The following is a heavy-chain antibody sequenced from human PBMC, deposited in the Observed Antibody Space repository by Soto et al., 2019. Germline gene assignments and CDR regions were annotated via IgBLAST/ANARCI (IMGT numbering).Heavy chain of an antibody. V-gene: IGHV4-30-4*01. CDR3: AREGDSSSSPYYGMDV. CDR1: GGSISSGDYY. J-gene: IGHJ6*02. Sequence: SETLSLTCTVSGGSISSGDYYWSWIRQPPGKGLEWIGYIYYSGSTYYNPSLKSRVTISVDTSKNQFSLKLSSVTAADTAVYYCAREGDSSSSPYYGMDVWGQGTTVTVSS. CDR2: IYYSGST. D-gene: IGHD6-6*01.